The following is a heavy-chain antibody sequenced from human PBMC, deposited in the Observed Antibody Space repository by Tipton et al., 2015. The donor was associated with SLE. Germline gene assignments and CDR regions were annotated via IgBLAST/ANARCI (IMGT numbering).Heavy chain of an antibody. J-gene: IGHJ3*02. CDR2: ISDNGVRT. D-gene: IGHD4-23*01. V-gene: IGHV3-23*01. CDR3: ARDSVGPEAFDM. CDR1: GFIFSKYA. Sequence: SLRLSCTASGFIFSKYAMSWVRQAPGKGLEWVSDISDNGVRTNYADSVEGRFTISRDNAKNTLFLQMNSLRVEDTAVYYCARDSVGPEAFDMWGQGTMVTVSS.